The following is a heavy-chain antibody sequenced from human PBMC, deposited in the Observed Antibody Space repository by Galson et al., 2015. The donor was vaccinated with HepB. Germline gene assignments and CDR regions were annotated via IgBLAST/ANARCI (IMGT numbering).Heavy chain of an antibody. V-gene: IGHV3-23*01. J-gene: IGHJ5*01. CDR1: GFTFSTYA. D-gene: IGHD3-10*01. CDR2: ISGSIGNT. CDR3: AKSPRGGVPHLTWFDS. Sequence: SLRLSCAASGFTFSTYAMSWVRQAPGKGLEWVSAISGSIGNTYYADSVKGRFTISRDNSKNTLYLQMDSLRADDTAVYYCAKSPRGGVPHLTWFDSWGQGTLVTVSS.